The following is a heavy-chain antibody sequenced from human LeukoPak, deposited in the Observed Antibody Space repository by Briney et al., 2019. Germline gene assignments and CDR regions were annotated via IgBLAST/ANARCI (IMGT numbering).Heavy chain of an antibody. J-gene: IGHJ5*02. CDR3: AKTQGYYDA. D-gene: IGHD2-15*01. CDR1: GFIFSNYA. Sequence: TGGSLRLSCVASGFIFSNYAMSWVRQAPGKGLELVSGIYGSDDKTVYGDAVKGRLTISRDNSKNTLYLQMNSLRADDTAVYYCAKTQGYYDAWGQGALVTVSS. CDR2: IYGSDDKT. V-gene: IGHV3-23*01.